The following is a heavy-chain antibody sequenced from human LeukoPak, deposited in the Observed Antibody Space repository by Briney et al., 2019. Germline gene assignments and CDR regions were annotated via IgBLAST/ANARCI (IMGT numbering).Heavy chain of an antibody. V-gene: IGHV1-8*01. J-gene: IGHJ1*01. CDR2: MNPNNGNT. D-gene: IGHD6-19*01. CDR3: SRGGPVAGTHKYFQH. Sequence: ASVKVSCKASGYTFTSYDINWVRQATGQGLEWMGWMNPNNGNTDYAQTFQGRVTLTRNTSISTAYMELSSLRFEDTAVYYCSRGGPVAGTHKYFQHWGQGTLVTVSS. CDR1: GYTFTSYD.